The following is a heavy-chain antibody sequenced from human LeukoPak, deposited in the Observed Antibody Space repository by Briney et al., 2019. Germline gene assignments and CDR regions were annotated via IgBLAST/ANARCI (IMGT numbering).Heavy chain of an antibody. CDR3: ATHTSTWPDYFDY. CDR2: ISGSGDST. CDR1: GFTLRSYA. V-gene: IGHV3-23*01. J-gene: IGHJ4*02. D-gene: IGHD6-13*01. Sequence: PGGSLRLSCAGSGFTLRSYAMSWVRQAPGKGLGWVSTISGSGDSTYYADSVKGRFTISRDNSKSTLYLQMNSLRAEDTALYYCATHTSTWPDYFDYWGQGTLVTVSS.